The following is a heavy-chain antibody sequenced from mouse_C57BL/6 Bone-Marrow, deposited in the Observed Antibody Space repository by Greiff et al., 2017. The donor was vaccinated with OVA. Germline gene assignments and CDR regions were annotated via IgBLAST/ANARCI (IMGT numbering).Heavy chain of an antibody. J-gene: IGHJ4*01. V-gene: IGHV14-3*01. CDR3: ARSKSYDHAMDY. CDR1: GFNIKNNY. D-gene: IGHD2-3*01. Sequence: VQLQQSVAELVRPGASVKLSCTASGFNIKNNYMHWVKQRPEQGLEWIGRIDPANGNTKYAPKFQGKATITAATSSNTAYLQLSYLTSEDTAIEDCARSKSYDHAMDYWGQGTSLTVSS. CDR2: IDPANGNT.